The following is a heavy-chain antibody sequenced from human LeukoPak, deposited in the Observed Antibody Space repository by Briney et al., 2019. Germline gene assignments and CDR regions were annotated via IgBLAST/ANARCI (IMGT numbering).Heavy chain of an antibody. V-gene: IGHV3-23*01. CDR1: GFTVSSNF. D-gene: IGHD3-10*01. CDR2: ISGNGGST. Sequence: GGSLRLSCAASGFTVSSNFMSWVRQAPGKGLEWVSSISGNGGSTYYADSVKGRFTISRDNSKNTLYLQMNTLRAGDTAVYYCAISSGNYYNLYYFDYWGQGTLVTVSS. CDR3: AISSGNYYNLYYFDY. J-gene: IGHJ4*02.